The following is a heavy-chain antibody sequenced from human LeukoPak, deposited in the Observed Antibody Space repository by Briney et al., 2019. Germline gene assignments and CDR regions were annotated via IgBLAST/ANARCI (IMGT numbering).Heavy chain of an antibody. CDR3: ARDAPYCSSTSCYDGFDY. J-gene: IGHJ4*02. CDR1: GGTFSSYA. Sequence: GASVTVSCKASGGTFSSYAISWVRQAPGQGLEWMGGIIPIFGTANYAQKFQGRVTITADKSTSTAYMELSSLRSDDTAVYYCARDAPYCSSTSCYDGFDYWGQGTLVTVSS. D-gene: IGHD2-2*01. CDR2: IIPIFGTA. V-gene: IGHV1-69*06.